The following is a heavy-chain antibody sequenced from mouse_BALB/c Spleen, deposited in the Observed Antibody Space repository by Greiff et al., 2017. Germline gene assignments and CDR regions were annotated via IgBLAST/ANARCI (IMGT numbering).Heavy chain of an antibody. CDR3: ARQDYYGSSYWYFDV. D-gene: IGHD1-1*01. CDR2: ISSGGGST. CDR1: GFAFSSYD. J-gene: IGHJ1*01. V-gene: IGHV5-12-1*01. Sequence: VMLVESGGGLVKPGGSLKLSCAASGFAFSSYDMSWVRQTPEKRLEWVAYISSGGGSTYYPDTVKGRFTISRDNAKNTLYLQMSSLKSEDTAMYYCARQDYYGSSYWYFDVWGAGTTVTVSS.